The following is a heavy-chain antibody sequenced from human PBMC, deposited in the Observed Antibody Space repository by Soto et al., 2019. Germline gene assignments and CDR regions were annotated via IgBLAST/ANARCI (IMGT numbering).Heavy chain of an antibody. CDR2: IDWDDDK. Sequence: SGPTLVHPTQTLTLTCTFSGFSLSTSGMRVSWSRRRTVKALEWLARIDWDDDKLHSTSLKTRLTISKDTSKKQVVLTMTKMHTVETATYYCARSIVAAVHRWFDXWGQGTLVTVSX. CDR3: ARSIVAAVHRWFDX. J-gene: IGHJ5*02. CDR1: GFSLSTSGMR. V-gene: IGHV2-70*04. D-gene: IGHD6-13*01.